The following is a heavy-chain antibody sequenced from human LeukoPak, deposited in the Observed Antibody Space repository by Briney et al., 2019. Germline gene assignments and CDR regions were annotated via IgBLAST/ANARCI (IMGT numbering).Heavy chain of an antibody. CDR3: ARKGYYASSGYLGYFQH. D-gene: IGHD3-22*01. V-gene: IGHV3-21*01. CDR1: GFSFNTYS. CDR2: ISSGSTYI. Sequence: GESLKISCAASGFSFNTYSMNRVRQAPGKGLEWVSYISSGSTYIYYADSVKGRFTISRDNGKNSLYLQMNSLRAEDTAVYYCARKGYYASSGYLGYFQHWGQGTLVTVSS. J-gene: IGHJ1*01.